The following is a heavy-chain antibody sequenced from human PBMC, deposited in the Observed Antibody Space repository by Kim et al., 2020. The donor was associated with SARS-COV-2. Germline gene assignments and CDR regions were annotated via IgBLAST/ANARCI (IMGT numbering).Heavy chain of an antibody. J-gene: IGHJ2*01. CDR3: AREGEYNWNPGGGFDL. V-gene: IGHV3-48*03. D-gene: IGHD1-20*01. Sequence: SGKGRFTISRDNAKNSLYLQMNSLRAEDTAVYYCAREGEYNWNPGGGFDLWGRGTLVTVSS.